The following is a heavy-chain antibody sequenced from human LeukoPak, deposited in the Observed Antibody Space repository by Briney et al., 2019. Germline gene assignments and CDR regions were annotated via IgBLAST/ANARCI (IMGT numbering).Heavy chain of an antibody. D-gene: IGHD6-19*01. CDR3: ARPFSYSSGWYYFDY. V-gene: IGHV4-30-2*03. J-gene: IGHJ4*02. CDR1: GGSISSGDYY. CDR2: IYYSGST. Sequence: SQTLSLTCTVSGGSISSGDYYWSWIRQPPGKGLEWIGSIYYSGSTYYNPSLKSRVTISVDTSKNQFSLKLSSVTAADTAVYYCARPFSYSSGWYYFDYWGQGTLVTVSS.